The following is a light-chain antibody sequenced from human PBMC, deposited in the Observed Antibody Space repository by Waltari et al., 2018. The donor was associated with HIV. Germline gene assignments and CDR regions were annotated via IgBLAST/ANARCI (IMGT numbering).Light chain of an antibody. J-gene: IGLJ2*01. V-gene: IGLV1-40*01. CDR3: QSYDSSLSGLHVV. CDR1: SSNIGAGYY. Sequence: QSVLTQPPSVSGAPGQRVTISCTGSSSNIGAGYYVHWYQQLPGTAPKLLIYGTSKRPSGVPARFSGSKSGTSASLAITGLQAEDEADYYCQSYDSSLSGLHVVFGGGTKLTVL. CDR2: GTS.